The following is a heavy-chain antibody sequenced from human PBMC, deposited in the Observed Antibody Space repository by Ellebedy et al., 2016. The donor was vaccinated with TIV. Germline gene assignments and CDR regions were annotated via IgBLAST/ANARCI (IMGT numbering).Heavy chain of an antibody. Sequence: PGGSLRLSCAVSGFILSDHDMDWVRQAPGKGLEWVGRTRNKPNNSTTEYAASVKGRFTISRDDSKNSLYLQMNSLKIEDTAVYYCTGWRSGDPTWGHGTLVTVSS. CDR2: TRNKPNNSTT. J-gene: IGHJ5*01. CDR1: GFILSDHD. V-gene: IGHV3-72*01. CDR3: TGWRSGDPT. D-gene: IGHD4-17*01.